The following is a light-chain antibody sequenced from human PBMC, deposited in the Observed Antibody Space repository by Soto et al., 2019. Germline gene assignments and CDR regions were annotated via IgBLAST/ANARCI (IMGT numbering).Light chain of an antibody. CDR3: QQYGASPWA. Sequence: EIVLTQSPGTLSLSPGERATLSCRASQSVLGTFLAWYQQLPGQAPRLLIYGASSRAPGIPDRFSGSGSGTDFTLTISRREPEDFAVYYCQQYGASPWAFGQGTNVE. CDR2: GAS. V-gene: IGKV3-20*01. CDR1: QSVLGTF. J-gene: IGKJ1*01.